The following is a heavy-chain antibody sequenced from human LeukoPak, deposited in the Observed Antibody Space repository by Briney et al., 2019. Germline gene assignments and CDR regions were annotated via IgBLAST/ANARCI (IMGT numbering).Heavy chain of an antibody. CDR2: ISGSGGST. D-gene: IGHD4-17*01. CDR3: ARDGFTVTTRDYQYGLDV. CDR1: GFTFSNYA. Sequence: GGSLRLSCATSGFTFSNYAMSWVRQAPGKGLEWVSGISGSGGSTYYADSVRGRFTISRDNSKNTLYLQMNSLRAEDTAVYYCARDGFTVTTRDYQYGLDVWGQGTTVTVSS. V-gene: IGHV3-23*01. J-gene: IGHJ6*02.